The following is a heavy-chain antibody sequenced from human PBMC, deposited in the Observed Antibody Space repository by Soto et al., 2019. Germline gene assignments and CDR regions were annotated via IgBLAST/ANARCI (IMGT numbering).Heavy chain of an antibody. CDR1: GFTFSVSA. CDR2: INGGSTSV. Sequence: DVQLVESGGGLVKPGGSLRLSCEASGFTFSVSAMNWVRQAPGKGLEWVSSINGGSTSVHYADSVKGRFTTSRDNANNSLSLQLNNLRVEDTAVYYSARGGGSLNYGGQGTLVSVSS. CDR3: ARGGGSLNY. V-gene: IGHV3-21*02. D-gene: IGHD2-15*01. J-gene: IGHJ4*02.